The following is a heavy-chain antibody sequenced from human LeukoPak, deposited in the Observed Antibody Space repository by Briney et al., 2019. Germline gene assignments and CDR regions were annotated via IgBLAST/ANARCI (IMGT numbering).Heavy chain of an antibody. CDR1: GYTFTGYY. CDR3: ARSSYYDFWSGYYNNWFDP. Sequence: ASVKVSCKASGYTFTGYYMHWVRQAPGQGLEWMGWIDPNSGGTNYAQKFQGRVTMTRDTSISTAYMELSRLRSDDTAVYYCARSSYYDFWSGYYNNWFDPWGQGTLVTVSS. CDR2: IDPNSGGT. V-gene: IGHV1-2*02. D-gene: IGHD3-3*01. J-gene: IGHJ5*02.